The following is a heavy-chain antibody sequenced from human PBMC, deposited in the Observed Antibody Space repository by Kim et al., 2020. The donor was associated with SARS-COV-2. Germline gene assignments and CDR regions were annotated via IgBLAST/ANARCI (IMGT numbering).Heavy chain of an antibody. CDR3: ARGTGVVQGNYYYYYGMDV. V-gene: IGHV4-34*01. CDR1: GGSFSDYY. Sequence: SETLSLTCAVYGGSFSDYYWSWIRQPPGKGLEWIGEINHSGSTNYNPSLKSRVTISVDTSKNQFSLKLNSVTAADTAVYYCARGTGVVQGNYYYYYGMDVWGPGTTVTVSS. CDR2: INHSGST. D-gene: IGHD3-16*01. J-gene: IGHJ6*02.